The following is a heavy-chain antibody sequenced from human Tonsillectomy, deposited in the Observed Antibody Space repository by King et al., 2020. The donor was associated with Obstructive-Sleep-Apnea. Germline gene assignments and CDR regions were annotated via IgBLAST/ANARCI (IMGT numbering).Heavy chain of an antibody. Sequence: VTLKESGPVLVKPTETLTLTCTVSGFSLNNDRMGVSWIRQPPGKALEWLAHIFSNDDKSYSTSLKTRLTISKDTSKSQVVLTMTNMDPVDTATYYCARSYYYDSGTYYNGKDAFDIWGQGTVVTVSS. CDR2: IFSNDDK. J-gene: IGHJ3*02. CDR3: ARSYYYDSGTYYNGKDAFDI. V-gene: IGHV2-26*01. CDR1: GFSLNNDRMG. D-gene: IGHD3-10*01.